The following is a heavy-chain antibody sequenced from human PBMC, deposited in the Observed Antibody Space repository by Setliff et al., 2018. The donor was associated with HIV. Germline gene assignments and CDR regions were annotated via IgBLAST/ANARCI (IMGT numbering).Heavy chain of an antibody. CDR2: ISSSGSTI. CDR3: VRADSRRGAGYQYMDV. Sequence: GGSLRLSCAASGFTFSDYYMSWIRQAPGKGLEWVSYISSSGSTIYYADSVKGRFTISRDNAKNSLYLQMNSLRAEDTAVYYCVRADSRRGAGYQYMDVWGKGTTVTVSS. V-gene: IGHV3-11*04. D-gene: IGHD4-4*01. J-gene: IGHJ6*03. CDR1: GFTFSDYY.